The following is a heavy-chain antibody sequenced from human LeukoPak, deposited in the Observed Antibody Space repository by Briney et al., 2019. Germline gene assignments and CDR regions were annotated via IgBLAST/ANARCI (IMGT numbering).Heavy chain of an antibody. D-gene: IGHD6-19*01. J-gene: IGHJ2*01. Sequence: ASVKVSCKASGGTFSSYAISWVRQAPGQGLEWMGRIIPILGIANYAQKFQGRVTITADKSTSTAYMELTSVTAADTAVYYCARELTNRITVAGRYYFDLWGRGTPVTVSS. V-gene: IGHV1-69*04. CDR1: GGTFSSYA. CDR2: IIPILGIA. CDR3: ARELTNRITVAGRYYFDL.